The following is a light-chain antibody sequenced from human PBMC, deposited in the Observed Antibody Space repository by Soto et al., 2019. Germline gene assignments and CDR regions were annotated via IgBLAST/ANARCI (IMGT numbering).Light chain of an antibody. CDR2: AAS. V-gene: IGKV1-39*01. CDR1: QSIDNY. CDR3: QQCFSLPPT. J-gene: IGKJ1*01. Sequence: DIQMTQSPSSLSASVVDRVTITCRASQSIDNYLSWYQQIPGKAPKLLIYAASNLQRGVPSRFSGSGSGTEFTLTISNLQPDDFAVYYCQQCFSLPPTFGHGTKVDIK.